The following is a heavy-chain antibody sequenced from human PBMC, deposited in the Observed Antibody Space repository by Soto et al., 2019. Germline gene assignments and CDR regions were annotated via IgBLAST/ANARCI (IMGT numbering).Heavy chain of an antibody. CDR3: ARVHCSSTSCSPSYYYYYYMDV. J-gene: IGHJ6*03. CDR1: GGTFSSYA. D-gene: IGHD2-2*01. CDR2: IIPIFGTA. Sequence: ASVKVSCKASGGTFSSYAISWVRQAPGQGLEWMGGIIPIFGTANYAQKFQGRVTITADESTSTAYMELSSLRSEDTAVYYCARVHCSSTSCSPSYYYYYYMDVWGKGTTVTVSS. V-gene: IGHV1-69*13.